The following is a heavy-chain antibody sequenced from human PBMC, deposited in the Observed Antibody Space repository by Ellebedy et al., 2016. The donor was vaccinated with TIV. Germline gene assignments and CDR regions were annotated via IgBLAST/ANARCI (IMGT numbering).Heavy chain of an antibody. CDR2: IIPIFGTA. V-gene: IGHV1-69*06. CDR3: ARPTDCSGGSCYQWRGAFDI. J-gene: IGHJ3*02. Sequence: SVKVSXXASGGTFSSYAISWVRQAPGQGLEWMGGIIPIFGTANYAQKFQGRVTITADKSTSTAYMELSSLRSEDTAVYYCARPTDCSGGSCYQWRGAFDIWGQGTMVTVSS. CDR1: GGTFSSYA. D-gene: IGHD2-15*01.